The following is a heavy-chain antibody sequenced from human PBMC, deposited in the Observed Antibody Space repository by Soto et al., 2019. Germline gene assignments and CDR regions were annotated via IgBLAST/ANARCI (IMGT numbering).Heavy chain of an antibody. Sequence: QVQLVQSGAEVKKPGASVTVSCKTSGYTFSNYGINWVRQAPGQGLEWMGWISGYNGNTNYAQTVQGRVTMTTDTSTSTVYMDLRILKSDDTAIYYCSRFIMVGGWFDPNYYNGMDVWGQGTTVTVSS. J-gene: IGHJ6*01. CDR3: SRFIMVGGWFDPNYYNGMDV. D-gene: IGHD6-19*01. CDR2: ISGYNGNT. V-gene: IGHV1-18*01. CDR1: GYTFSNYG.